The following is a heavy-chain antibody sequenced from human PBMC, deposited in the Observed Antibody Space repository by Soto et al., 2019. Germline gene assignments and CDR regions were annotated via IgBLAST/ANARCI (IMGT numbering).Heavy chain of an antibody. D-gene: IGHD5-12*01. Sequence: GGSLRLSCAASGFTFSSYSMNWVRQAPGKGLEWVAVISYDGSNKYYADSVKGRFTISRDNSKNTLYLQMNSLRAEDTAVYYCARAHAEMATIVGVDYWGQGTLVTVSS. J-gene: IGHJ4*02. CDR1: GFTFSSYS. CDR3: ARAHAEMATIVGVDY. CDR2: ISYDGSNK. V-gene: IGHV3-30*03.